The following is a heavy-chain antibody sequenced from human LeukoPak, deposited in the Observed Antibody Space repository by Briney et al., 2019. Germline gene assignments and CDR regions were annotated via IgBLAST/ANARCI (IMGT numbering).Heavy chain of an antibody. CDR2: IYYRGST. V-gene: IGHV4-39*01. CDR3: ARHRAYSSSSPFDY. D-gene: IGHD6-6*01. CDR1: GGSVSSSTSY. Sequence: PSETLSLTCTVSGGSVSSSTSYWGWIRQPPGEGLEWIGGIYYRGSTYYNPSLKSRVTISVDTSKNQFSLKLSSVTAADTAVYYCARHRAYSSSSPFDYWGQGTLVTVSS. J-gene: IGHJ4*02.